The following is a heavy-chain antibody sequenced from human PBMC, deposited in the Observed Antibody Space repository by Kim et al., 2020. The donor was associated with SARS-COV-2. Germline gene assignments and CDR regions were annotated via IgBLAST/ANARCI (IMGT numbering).Heavy chain of an antibody. J-gene: IGHJ6*02. CDR2: IKQDGSEK. CDR3: ARVGAAAGTRNYYYYGMDD. V-gene: IGHV3-7*03. D-gene: IGHD6-13*01. Sequence: GGSLRLSCAASGFTFSSYWMSWVRQAPGKGLEWVANIKQDGSEKYYVDSVKGRFTISRDNAKNSLYLQMNSLRAEDTAVYYCARVGAAAGTRNYYYYGMDDWGQGTTVTVSS. CDR1: GFTFSSYW.